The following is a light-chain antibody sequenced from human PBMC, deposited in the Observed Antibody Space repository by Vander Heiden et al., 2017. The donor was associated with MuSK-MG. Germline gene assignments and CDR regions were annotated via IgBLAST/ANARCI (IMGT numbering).Light chain of an antibody. J-gene: IGKJ5*01. CDR1: QSISSY. CDR2: AAS. V-gene: IGKV1-39*01. CDR3: QQSYSTSLIT. Sequence: DIQMIQSPSSLSASVGDRVTITCRASQSISSYLNWYQQKPGKAPKLLIYAASSLQSGVPSRFSGSGSGTDFTLTISSLQPEDFATYYCQQSYSTSLITFGQGTRLEIK.